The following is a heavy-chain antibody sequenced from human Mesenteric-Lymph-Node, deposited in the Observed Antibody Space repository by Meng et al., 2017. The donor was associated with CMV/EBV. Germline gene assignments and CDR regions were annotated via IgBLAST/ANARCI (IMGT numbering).Heavy chain of an antibody. Sequence: ASVKVSCKASGYTFASYYLHWVRQAPGRGLEWMGIINPGGGSTTYAQKFQGRVTMTRDTSTNTVYMELSSLRSDDTAVYYCARDLRSISWHTPEYWGQGTLVTVSS. CDR3: ARDLRSISWHTPEY. J-gene: IGHJ4*02. V-gene: IGHV1-46*01. CDR2: INPGGGST. D-gene: IGHD6-13*01. CDR1: GYTFASYY.